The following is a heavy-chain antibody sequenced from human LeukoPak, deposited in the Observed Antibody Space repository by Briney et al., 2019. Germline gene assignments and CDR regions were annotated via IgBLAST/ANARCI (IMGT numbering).Heavy chain of an antibody. V-gene: IGHV3-23*01. Sequence: GRTRRLSWAESGVTGSSLAMGWGRHAPGKGLEWVSAISGSGGSTYYADSVKGRFTISRDNSKNTLYLQMNGLRAEDTAVYYCAKRAARTVIVVVGKFYGMDVWGQGTTVTVSS. J-gene: IGHJ6*02. D-gene: IGHD2-15*01. CDR3: AKRAARTVIVVVGKFYGMDV. CDR1: GVTGSSLA. CDR2: ISGSGGST.